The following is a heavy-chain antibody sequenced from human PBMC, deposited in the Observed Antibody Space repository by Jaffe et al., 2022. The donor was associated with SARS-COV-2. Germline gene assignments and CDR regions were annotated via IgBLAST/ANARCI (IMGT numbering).Heavy chain of an antibody. Sequence: EVQLVESGGALVQPGGSLRLSCAGSGFTFSSYAMSWVRQAPGKGLEWVSVISGGGYSPQYADSVKGRFTISRDNSKNTLYLQMNSLRAEDTAVYYCGRMHYMDVWGKGTTVTVSS. V-gene: IGHV3-23*04. J-gene: IGHJ6*03. CDR1: GFTFSSYA. CDR2: ISGGGYSP. CDR3: GRMHYMDV.